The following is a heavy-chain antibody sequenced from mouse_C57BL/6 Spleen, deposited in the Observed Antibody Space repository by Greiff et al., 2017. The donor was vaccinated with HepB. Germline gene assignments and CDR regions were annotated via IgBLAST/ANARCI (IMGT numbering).Heavy chain of an antibody. V-gene: IGHV1-81*01. Sequence: QVQLKESGAELARPGASVKLSCKASGYTFTSYGISWVKQRTGQGLEWIGEIYPRSGNTYYNEKFKGKATLTADKSSSTAYMELRSLTSEDSAVYFCARRDGYYVAYWGQGTLVTVSA. CDR1: GYTFTSYG. D-gene: IGHD2-3*01. CDR2: IYPRSGNT. CDR3: ARRDGYYVAY. J-gene: IGHJ3*01.